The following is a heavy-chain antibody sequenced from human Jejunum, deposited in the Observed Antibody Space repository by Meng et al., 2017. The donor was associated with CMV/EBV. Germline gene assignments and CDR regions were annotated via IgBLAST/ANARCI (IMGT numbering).Heavy chain of an antibody. J-gene: IGHJ4*02. Sequence: LRLSCAASGFTFSNYAMAWVRQAPGKGLEWVSSIGGRGGGTYYADSVKGRFSISRDDSKNTVYLQMNSLRAEDTAIYYCATPRPYIDSWGQGTLVTVSS. D-gene: IGHD2-2*02. CDR2: IGGRGGGT. CDR3: ATPRPYIDS. V-gene: IGHV3-23*01. CDR1: GFTFSNYA.